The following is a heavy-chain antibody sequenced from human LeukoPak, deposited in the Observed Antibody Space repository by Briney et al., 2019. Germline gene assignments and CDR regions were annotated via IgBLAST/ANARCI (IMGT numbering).Heavy chain of an antibody. CDR2: IIPILGIA. J-gene: IGHJ4*02. V-gene: IGHV1-69*04. D-gene: IGHD3-22*01. CDR1: GGTFSSYA. Sequence: GASVKVSCKASGGTFSSYAISWVRQAPGQGLEWMGRIIPILGIANYAQKFQGRVTITGDKSTSTAYMELSSLRSEDTAVYYCAWERYYDSSGYYPFDYWGQGTLVTVSS. CDR3: AWERYYDSSGYYPFDY.